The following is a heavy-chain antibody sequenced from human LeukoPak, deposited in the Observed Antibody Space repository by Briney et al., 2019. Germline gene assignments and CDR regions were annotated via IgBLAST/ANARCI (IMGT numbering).Heavy chain of an antibody. J-gene: IGHJ6*02. CDR2: INPSGGST. Sequence: ASVKVSCKASGYTFTSYYMHWVRQAPGQGLEWMGIINPSGGSTSYAQKLQGRVTMTRDTSTSTVYMELSSLRSEDTPVYYCARDIVVVPAAPTGIYYYYGMDVWGQGTTVTVSS. V-gene: IGHV1-46*01. CDR3: ARDIVVVPAAPTGIYYYYGMDV. CDR1: GYTFTSYY. D-gene: IGHD2-2*01.